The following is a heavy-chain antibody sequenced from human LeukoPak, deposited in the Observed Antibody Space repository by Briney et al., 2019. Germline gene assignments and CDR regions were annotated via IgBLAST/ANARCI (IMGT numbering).Heavy chain of an antibody. CDR2: IYPGDSDT. CDR1: GYSFTSYW. J-gene: IGHJ4*02. CDR3: ATAEGDVDTAMAESFDY. D-gene: IGHD5-18*01. Sequence: PGESLKISCKGSGYSFTSYWIGWVRQMPGKGLEWMGIIYPGDSDTRYSPSFQGQVTISADKSISTAYLQWSGLKASDTAMYYCATAEGDVDTAMAESFDYWGQGTLVTVSS. V-gene: IGHV5-51*01.